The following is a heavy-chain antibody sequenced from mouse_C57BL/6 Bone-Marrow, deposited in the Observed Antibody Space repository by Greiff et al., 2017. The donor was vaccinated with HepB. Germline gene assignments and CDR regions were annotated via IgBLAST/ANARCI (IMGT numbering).Heavy chain of an antibody. CDR2: ISSGSSTI. CDR3: ARGSTGYWYFDV. V-gene: IGHV5-17*01. Sequence: EVKLVESGGGLVKPGGSLKLSCAASGFTFSDYGMHWVRQAPEKGLEWVAYISSGSSTIYYADTVKGRFTISRDNAKNTLFLQMTSLRSEDTAMYYCARGSTGYWYFDVWGTGTTVTVSS. CDR1: GFTFSDYG. J-gene: IGHJ1*03. D-gene: IGHD1-1*01.